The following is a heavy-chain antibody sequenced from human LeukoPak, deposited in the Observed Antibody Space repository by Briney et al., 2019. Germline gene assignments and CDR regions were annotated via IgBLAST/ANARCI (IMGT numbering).Heavy chain of an antibody. CDR1: GYTLTELS. D-gene: IGHD2-15*01. CDR3: ARGLHCSGGSCLAMDV. Sequence: ASVKVSCKVSGYTLTELSMHWVRQAPGKGLEWMGGFDPEDGETIYAQKFQGRVTMTEDTSTDTAYMELSSLRSDDTAVYYCARGLHCSGGSCLAMDVWGQGTTVTVSS. CDR2: FDPEDGET. J-gene: IGHJ6*02. V-gene: IGHV1-24*01.